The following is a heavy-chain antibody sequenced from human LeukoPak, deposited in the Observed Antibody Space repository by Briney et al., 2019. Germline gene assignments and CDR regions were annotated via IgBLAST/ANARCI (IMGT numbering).Heavy chain of an antibody. Sequence: ASVKVSCKASGYTFTNYGTSWVRQAPRQGLEWVGWISAYNGNTNYAQNLQDRVTMTTDTSTSAAYMELRSLISDDTAVYYCAREGPVAVAGLDYWGQGTLVTVSS. CDR3: AREGPVAVAGLDY. D-gene: IGHD6-19*01. V-gene: IGHV1-18*01. CDR1: GYTFTNYG. CDR2: ISAYNGNT. J-gene: IGHJ4*02.